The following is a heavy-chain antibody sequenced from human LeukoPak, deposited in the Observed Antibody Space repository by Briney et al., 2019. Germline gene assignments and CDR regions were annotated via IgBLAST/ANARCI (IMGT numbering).Heavy chain of an antibody. Sequence: GASVKVSCKASGGTFSSYAISWVRQAPGQGLEWMGGIIPIFGTANYAQKFQGRVTITTDESTSTAYMELSSLRSEDTAVYYCAITPDCSSTSCSFDYWGQGTLVTVSS. J-gene: IGHJ4*02. CDR2: IIPIFGTA. D-gene: IGHD2-2*01. CDR1: GGTFSSYA. CDR3: AITPDCSSTSCSFDY. V-gene: IGHV1-69*05.